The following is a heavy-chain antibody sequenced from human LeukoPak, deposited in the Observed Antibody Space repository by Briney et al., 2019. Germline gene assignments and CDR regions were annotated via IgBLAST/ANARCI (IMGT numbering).Heavy chain of an antibody. CDR2: ISGSGGSN. CDR3: ARAGIAVAGDY. V-gene: IGHV3-23*01. Sequence: LPGGSLRLSCAASGFTFSSYGMSWVRQAPGKGLEWVSAISGSGGSNYYADFVKGRFTISRDNSKNTLYLQMNSLRAEDTAVYYCARAGIAVAGDYWGQGTLVTVSS. J-gene: IGHJ4*02. CDR1: GFTFSSYG. D-gene: IGHD6-19*01.